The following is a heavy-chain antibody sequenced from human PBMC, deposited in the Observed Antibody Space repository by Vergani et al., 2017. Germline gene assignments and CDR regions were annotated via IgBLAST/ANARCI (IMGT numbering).Heavy chain of an antibody. J-gene: IGHJ4*02. CDR2: INPNSGGT. V-gene: IGHV1-2*02. Sequence: QVQLVQSGAEVKKPGASVKVSCKASGYTFTGYYMHWVRQAPGQGLEWMGWINPNSGGTNYAQKFQGRVTMTRETSISTAYMELSRLRSDDTAVYYCARGFYYDRFQRTLGYWGQGTLVTVSS. CDR3: ARGFYYDRFQRTLGY. CDR1: GYTFTGYY. D-gene: IGHD3-22*01.